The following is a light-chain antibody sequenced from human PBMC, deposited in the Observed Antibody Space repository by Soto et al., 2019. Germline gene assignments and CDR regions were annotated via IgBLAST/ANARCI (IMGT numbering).Light chain of an antibody. V-gene: IGLV2-8*01. CDR1: SSDVGGYNF. Sequence: QSVLTQPPSASGSPGQSVTISCTGTSSDVGGYNFVSWYQQHPGKAPELMIYEVSKRPSGIPDRFSGSKSGNTASLTVSGLQAEDEADYYCSSYAGNRHFYVFGTGTKVTVL. CDR3: SSYAGNRHFYV. J-gene: IGLJ1*01. CDR2: EVS.